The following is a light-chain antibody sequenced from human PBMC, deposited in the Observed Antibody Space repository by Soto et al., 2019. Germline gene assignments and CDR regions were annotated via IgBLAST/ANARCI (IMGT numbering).Light chain of an antibody. CDR2: DAS. CDR3: QQYNSYSLT. V-gene: IGKV1-5*01. Sequence: DIQLTQSPSTLSSAVGDRVTLTCRASQSISSWLAWYKQKPGKAPKLLIYDASSLESGVPSRFRGSGSGTEFTLTISSLKPDDFATYYCQQYNSYSLTFGQGTKVDI. J-gene: IGKJ1*01. CDR1: QSISSW.